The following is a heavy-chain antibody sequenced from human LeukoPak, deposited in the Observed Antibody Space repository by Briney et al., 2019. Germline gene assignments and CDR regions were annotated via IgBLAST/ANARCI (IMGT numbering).Heavy chain of an antibody. V-gene: IGHV3-48*02. D-gene: IGHD6-19*01. CDR1: GFTFSSYW. Sequence: GGSLRLSCAASGFTFSSYWMHWVRQAPGKGLEWVSYISSSSSSIYYADSVKGRFTISRDNAKNSLYLQMNSLRDEDTAVYYCAREGGAVAGTRVYWGQGTLVTVSS. J-gene: IGHJ4*02. CDR2: ISSSSSSI. CDR3: AREGGAVAGTRVY.